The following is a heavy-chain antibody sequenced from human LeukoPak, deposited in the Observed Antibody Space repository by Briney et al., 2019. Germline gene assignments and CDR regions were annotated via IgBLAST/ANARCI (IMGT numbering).Heavy chain of an antibody. Sequence: PSETLSLTCTVSGGSISSSSYYWGWIRQPPGKGLEWIGSIYYSGSTYYNPSLKSRVTISVDTSKNQFSLKLSSVTAADTAVYYCARLRDTMIFNYWGQGTLATVSS. J-gene: IGHJ4*02. D-gene: IGHD3-22*01. V-gene: IGHV4-39*01. CDR1: GGSISSSSYY. CDR2: IYYSGST. CDR3: ARLRDTMIFNY.